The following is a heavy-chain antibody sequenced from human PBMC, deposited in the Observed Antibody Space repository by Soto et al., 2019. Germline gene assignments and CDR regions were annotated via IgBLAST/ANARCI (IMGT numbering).Heavy chain of an antibody. D-gene: IGHD2-2*01. V-gene: IGHV4-34*01. J-gene: IGHJ6*03. CDR2: INHSGST. Sequence: QVQLQQWGAGLLKPSETLSLTCAVYGGSFSGYYWSWIRQPPGKGLEWIGEINHSGSTNYNPSLKSRVTISVDTSKNQFSLKLSSVTAADTAVYYCARGRRGHCSSTSCYLGGNYYYMDVWGKGTTVTVSS. CDR3: ARGRRGHCSSTSCYLGGNYYYMDV. CDR1: GGSFSGYY.